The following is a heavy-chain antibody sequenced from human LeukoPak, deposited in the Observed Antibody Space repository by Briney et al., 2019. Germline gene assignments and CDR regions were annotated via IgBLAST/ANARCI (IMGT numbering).Heavy chain of an antibody. CDR1: GFTYSGSA. V-gene: IGHV3-73*01. CDR3: SGLNWFDP. Sequence: GGSLRLSCAASGFTYSGSAMHWVRQASGKGLEWVGRIRSKANSYATAYAASVKGRFTISRDDSKNTAYLQMNSLKTEDTAVYYCSGLNWFDPWGQGTLVTVSS. J-gene: IGHJ5*02. CDR2: IRSKANSYAT. D-gene: IGHD3-22*01.